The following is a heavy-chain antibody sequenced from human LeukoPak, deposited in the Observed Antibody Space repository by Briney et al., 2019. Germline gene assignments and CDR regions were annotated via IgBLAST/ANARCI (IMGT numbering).Heavy chain of an antibody. CDR2: IYYSGST. J-gene: IGHJ5*02. Sequence: PSETLSLTCTVSGGSLSSGDYYWNWIRQPPGKGLEWIGYIYYSGSTYYNPSLKSRVTISVDTSKNKFSLKLRSVTAEDTAVYYCARDVPSYVSGSSLRWLDPWGQGTLVTVSS. V-gene: IGHV4-30-4*01. CDR3: ARDVPSYVSGSSLRWLDP. CDR1: GGSLSSGDYY. D-gene: IGHD3-10*01.